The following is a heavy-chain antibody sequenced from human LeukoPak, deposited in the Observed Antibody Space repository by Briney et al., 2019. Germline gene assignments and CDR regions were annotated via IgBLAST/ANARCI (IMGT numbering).Heavy chain of an antibody. Sequence: AGGSLRLSCAASGFSFSDYYMDWVRQAPGKGLEWIGRIRRKVNSYTTAYAASVKGRFTVSRDDSKNSVYLQMNSLKNEDTAVYYRIRVGDYYDSNGFSLDALDAWGQGTMVTVSS. J-gene: IGHJ3*01. CDR3: IRVGDYYDSNGFSLDALDA. CDR2: IRRKVNSYTT. V-gene: IGHV3-72*01. D-gene: IGHD3-22*01. CDR1: GFSFSDYY.